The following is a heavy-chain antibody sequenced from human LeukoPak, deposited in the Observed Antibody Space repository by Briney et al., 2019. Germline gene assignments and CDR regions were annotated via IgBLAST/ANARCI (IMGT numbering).Heavy chain of an antibody. D-gene: IGHD1-26*01. CDR2: IYPGDSDA. Sequence: GESLNISCKGSVYSFTSYLIGWVRQMPGKGLEWMGIIYPGDSDARYSPSFQGQVTISADKSVSTAYLQWSSLKASDTAMYYCARRRDLYSGSYYPFDYWGQGTLVTVSS. CDR1: VYSFTSYL. CDR3: ARRRDLYSGSYYPFDY. V-gene: IGHV5-51*01. J-gene: IGHJ4*02.